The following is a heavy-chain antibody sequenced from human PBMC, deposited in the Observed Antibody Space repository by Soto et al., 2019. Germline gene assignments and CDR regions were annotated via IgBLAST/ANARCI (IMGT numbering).Heavy chain of an antibody. V-gene: IGHV5-10-1*01. CDR3: ARRPKGTNYYYGMDV. J-gene: IGHJ6*02. D-gene: IGHD1-1*01. Sequence: GESLKISCKGSGYSFTSYWISWVLQMPGKGLEWMGRIDPSDSYTNYSPSFQGHVTISADKSISTAYLQWSSLKASDTAMYYCARRPKGTNYYYGMDVWGQGTTVTVSS. CDR1: GYSFTSYW. CDR2: IDPSDSYT.